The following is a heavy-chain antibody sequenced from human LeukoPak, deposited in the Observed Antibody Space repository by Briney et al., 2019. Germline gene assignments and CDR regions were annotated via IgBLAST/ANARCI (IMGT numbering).Heavy chain of an antibody. D-gene: IGHD2-21*02. Sequence: SETLSLTCAVYGGSFSGYYWSWIRQPPGKGLEWIGYIYYSGSTNYNPSLKSRVTISVDTSKNQFSLKLSSVTAADTAVYYCASSSYCGGDCYDFDYWGQGTLVTVSS. V-gene: IGHV4-59*01. J-gene: IGHJ4*02. CDR3: ASSSYCGGDCYDFDY. CDR2: IYYSGST. CDR1: GGSFSGYY.